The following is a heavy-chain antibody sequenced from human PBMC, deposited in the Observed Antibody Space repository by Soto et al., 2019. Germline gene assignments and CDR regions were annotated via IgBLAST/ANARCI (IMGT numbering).Heavy chain of an antibody. V-gene: IGHV1-58*02. J-gene: IGHJ6*03. CDR2: IVVGSGNT. D-gene: IGHD4-17*01. CDR1: GFTFTSSA. CDR3: AAGYGDYDSYYYYYYMDV. Sequence: SVKVSCKASGFTFTSSAMQWVRQARGQRLEWIGWIVVGSGNTNYAQKFQERVTITRDMSTSTAYMELSSLRSEDTAVYYCAAGYGDYDSYYYYYYMDVWGKGTTVTVSS.